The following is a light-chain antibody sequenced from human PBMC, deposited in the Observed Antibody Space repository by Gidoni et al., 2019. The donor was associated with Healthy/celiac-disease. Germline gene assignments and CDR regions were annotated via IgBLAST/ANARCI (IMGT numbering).Light chain of an antibody. Sequence: DIVMTQSPLSLPVTPGEPASISCRSSPSLLHSNGYNYLDWYLQKPGQSPQLLIYLGSNRASGVPDRFSGSGSGTDFILKISRVEAEDVGVYYCMQALQTPTFGGVTKVEIK. J-gene: IGKJ4*01. CDR2: LGS. CDR3: MQALQTPT. CDR1: PSLLHSNGYNY. V-gene: IGKV2-28*01.